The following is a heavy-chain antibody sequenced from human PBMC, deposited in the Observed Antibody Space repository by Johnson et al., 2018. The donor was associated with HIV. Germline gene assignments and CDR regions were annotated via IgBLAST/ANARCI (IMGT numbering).Heavy chain of an antibody. D-gene: IGHD4-17*01. J-gene: IGHJ3*02. V-gene: IGHV3-7*01. CDR2: IKEDGSEK. CDR1: GFIFSSYW. Sequence: VQLVESGGGVVQPGGSLRLSCAASGFIFSSYWMSWVRQAPGKGLEWVANIKEDGSEKYYMDSVKGRFTMSRDNAKKSLYLQMNSLRAEDTAVYYCARDRSPYYGDYKSAFDIWGQGTMVTVSS. CDR3: ARDRSPYYGDYKSAFDI.